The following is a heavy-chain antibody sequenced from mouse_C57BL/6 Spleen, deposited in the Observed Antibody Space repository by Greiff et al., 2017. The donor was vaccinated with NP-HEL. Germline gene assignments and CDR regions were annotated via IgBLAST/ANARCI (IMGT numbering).Heavy chain of an antibody. J-gene: IGHJ2*01. CDR1: GYTFTSYW. D-gene: IGHD1-1*01. Sequence: QVQLQQSGAELVKPGASVKMSCKASGYTFTSYWITWVKQRPGQGLEWIGDIYPGSGSTNYNEKFKSKATLTVDTSSSTASMQLSSLTSEDSAVYYCAREGPYGSSPYYFDYWGQGTTLTVSS. CDR3: AREGPYGSSPYYFDY. V-gene: IGHV1-55*01. CDR2: IYPGSGST.